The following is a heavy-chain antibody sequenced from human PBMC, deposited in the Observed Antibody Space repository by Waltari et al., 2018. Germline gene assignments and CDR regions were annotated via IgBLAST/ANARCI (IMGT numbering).Heavy chain of an antibody. CDR2: FDPEDGET. J-gene: IGHJ4*02. D-gene: IGHD6-19*01. Sequence: QVQLVQSGAEVKKPGASVKVSCKVYGYTLTELSLHWVRQAPGKGLEWMGGFDPEDGETIYAQKFQGRVTMTEDTSTDTAYMELSSLRSEDTAVYYCATGPYSSGWFDYWGQGTLVTVSS. CDR1: GYTLTELS. V-gene: IGHV1-24*01. CDR3: ATGPYSSGWFDY.